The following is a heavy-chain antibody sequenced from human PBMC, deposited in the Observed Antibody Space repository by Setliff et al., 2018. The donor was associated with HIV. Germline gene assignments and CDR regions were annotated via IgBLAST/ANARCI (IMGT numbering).Heavy chain of an antibody. D-gene: IGHD3-22*01. CDR3: ARGGGSSYLYHSRGSEYFQY. CDR1: GDTFNNYA. J-gene: IGHJ1*01. Sequence: ASVKVSCKASGDTFNNYAISWVRQAPGQGLEWMGGIIPIFGATNYAQKFQGRVTVTADESISTAYMELSSLTSEDTAVYYCARGGGSSYLYHSRGSEYFQYWGQGALVTVSS. V-gene: IGHV1-69*13. CDR2: IIPIFGAT.